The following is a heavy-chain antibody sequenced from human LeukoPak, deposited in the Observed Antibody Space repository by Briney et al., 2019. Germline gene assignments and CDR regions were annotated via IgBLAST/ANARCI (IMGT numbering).Heavy chain of an antibody. D-gene: IGHD1-26*01. V-gene: IGHV1-2*02. CDR1: GYTFTGYY. J-gene: IGHJ4*02. Sequence: ASVKVSCKASGYTFTGYYMHWVRQAPGQGLEWMGWINPNSGGTNYAQKFQGRVTMTRDTSTSTVYMELSSLRSEDTAVYYCARLPRVGAAHDYWGQGTLVTVSS. CDR3: ARLPRVGAAHDY. CDR2: INPNSGGT.